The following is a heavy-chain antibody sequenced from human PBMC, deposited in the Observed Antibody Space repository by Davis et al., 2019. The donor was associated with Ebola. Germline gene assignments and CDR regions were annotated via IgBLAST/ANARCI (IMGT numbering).Heavy chain of an antibody. V-gene: IGHV5-51*01. CDR2: IFPGDSDI. Sequence: GESLKISCKGSGYSFTKYWIVWVRQMPGKGLECMGIIFPGDSDIRYSPSFQGHVTISADKSISTAYLQWSSLKASDTAMYYCARHFPKDIVVVVAAPYGMDVWGQGTTVTVSS. CDR1: GYSFTKYW. CDR3: ARHFPKDIVVVVAAPYGMDV. J-gene: IGHJ6*02. D-gene: IGHD2-15*01.